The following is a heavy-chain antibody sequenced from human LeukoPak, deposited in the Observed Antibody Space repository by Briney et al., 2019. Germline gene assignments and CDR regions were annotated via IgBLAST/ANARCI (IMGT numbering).Heavy chain of an antibody. Sequence: AETLSLTCAVYGGSFSGYYWSWIRQPPGKGLEWIGEINHSGSTNYNPSLKSRVTISVDTSKNQFSLKLSSVTAADTAVYYCARGLGYWGQGTLVTVSS. V-gene: IGHV4-34*01. CDR2: INHSGST. CDR3: ARGLGY. J-gene: IGHJ4*02. CDR1: GGSFSGYY.